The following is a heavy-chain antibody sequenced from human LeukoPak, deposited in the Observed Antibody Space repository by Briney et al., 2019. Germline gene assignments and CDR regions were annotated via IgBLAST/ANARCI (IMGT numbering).Heavy chain of an antibody. V-gene: IGHV3-23*01. CDR3: AKDLAYCGGDCYTGLDY. Sequence: PGGSLRPSCAASGFTFGSYAMSWVRQAPGKGLEWVSVISGSGGSTYYADSVKGRFTISRDNSKNTLYLQMNSLRAEDTAVYYCAKDLAYCGGDCYTGLDYWGQGTLVTVSS. CDR1: GFTFGSYA. CDR2: ISGSGGST. D-gene: IGHD2-21*01. J-gene: IGHJ4*02.